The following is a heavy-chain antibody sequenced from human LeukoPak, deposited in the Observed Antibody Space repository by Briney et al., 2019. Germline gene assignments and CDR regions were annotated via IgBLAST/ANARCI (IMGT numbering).Heavy chain of an antibody. V-gene: IGHV4-59*01. CDR1: GGSISSYY. CDR3: ARDRRDYYSMDV. Sequence: SETLSLTCTVSGGSISSYYWSWIRQPPGKGLEWIGYINYSGSTNYNSSLKSRVTISVDTSKNQFSLKLSSVTAADTAVYYCARDRRDYYSMDVWGKGTTVTISS. J-gene: IGHJ6*03. CDR2: INYSGST.